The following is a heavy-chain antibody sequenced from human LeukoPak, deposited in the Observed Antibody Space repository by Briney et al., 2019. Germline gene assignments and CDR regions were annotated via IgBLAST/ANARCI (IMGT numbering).Heavy chain of an antibody. Sequence: SGGSLRPSCAASGFTFDDYAMHWVRQAPGKGLEWVSLISGDGGSTYYADSVKGRFTISRDNSKNSLYLQMNSLRTEDTALYYCAKDPQETGSEPYFDYWGQGTLVTVSS. CDR3: AKDPQETGSEPYFDY. V-gene: IGHV3-43*02. CDR1: GFTFDDYA. CDR2: ISGDGGST. D-gene: IGHD1-1*01. J-gene: IGHJ4*02.